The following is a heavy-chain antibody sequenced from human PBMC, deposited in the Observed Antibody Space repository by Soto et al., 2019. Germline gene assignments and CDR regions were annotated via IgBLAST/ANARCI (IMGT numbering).Heavy chain of an antibody. CDR1: GGSISSGGYY. CDR3: ARDTKECFGVVKLSPYYYYYMDV. CDR2: IYYSGST. V-gene: IGHV4-31*03. Sequence: QVQLQESGPGLVKPSQTLSLTCTVSGGSISSGGYYWSWIRQHPGKGLVWIGYIYYSGSTYDNPSLKRRVTIPVDTSKNQFSLKLSSVTAADTAVYYCARDTKECFGVVKLSPYYYYYMDVWGKGTTVTVSS. D-gene: IGHD3-3*01. J-gene: IGHJ6*03.